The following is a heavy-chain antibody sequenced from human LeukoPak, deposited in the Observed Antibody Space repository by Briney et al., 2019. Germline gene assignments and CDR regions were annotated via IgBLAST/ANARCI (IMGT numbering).Heavy chain of an antibody. CDR1: GFTFSSYS. Sequence: GGSLRLSCAASGFTFSSYSMNWVRQAPGKGLEWVSSISSSSSYIYYADSVKGRFTISRDNAKNSLYLQMNSLRAEDTAMCYCARGLGYCSSTSCYDLLTDYWGQGTLVTVSS. V-gene: IGHV3-21*01. CDR3: ARGLGYCSSTSCYDLLTDY. CDR2: ISSSSSYI. J-gene: IGHJ4*02. D-gene: IGHD2-2*01.